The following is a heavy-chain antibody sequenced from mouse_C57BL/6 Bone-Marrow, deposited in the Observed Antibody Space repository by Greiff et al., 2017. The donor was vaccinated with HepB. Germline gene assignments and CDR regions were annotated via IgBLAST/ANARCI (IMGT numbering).Heavy chain of an antibody. Sequence: QVHVKQSGAELARPGASVKMSCKASGYTFTSYTMHWVKQRPGQGLEWIGYINPSSGYTKYNQKIKDKATLTADKSSSTAYMQLSSLTSEDSAVYYCAFYYYDYFDYWGQGTTLTVSS. D-gene: IGHD2-4*01. CDR1: GYTFTSYT. V-gene: IGHV1-4*01. CDR3: AFYYYDYFDY. CDR2: INPSSGYT. J-gene: IGHJ2*01.